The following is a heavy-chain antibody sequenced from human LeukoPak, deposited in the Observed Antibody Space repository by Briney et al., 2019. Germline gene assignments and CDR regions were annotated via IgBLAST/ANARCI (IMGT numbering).Heavy chain of an antibody. Sequence: SETLSLTCTGSGGSISSSSYYWSWIRQPPGKGLEWIGEINHSGSTNYNPSLKSRVTISVDTSKNQFSLKLSSVTAADTAAYYCARGVPDYGSGGGYFDYWGQGTLVSVSS. CDR1: GGSISSSSYY. J-gene: IGHJ4*02. CDR3: ARGVPDYGSGGGYFDY. V-gene: IGHV4-39*07. CDR2: INHSGST. D-gene: IGHD3-10*01.